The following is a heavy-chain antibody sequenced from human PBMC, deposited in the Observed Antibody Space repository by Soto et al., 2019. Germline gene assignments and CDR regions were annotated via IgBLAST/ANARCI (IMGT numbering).Heavy chain of an antibody. CDR3: ARDSGVATISLNWFDP. Sequence: PGGSLRLSCAASGFTFSSYAMHWVRQAPGKGLEWVAVISYDGSNKYYADSVKGRFTISRDNSKNTLYLQMNSLRAEDTAVYYCARDSGVATISLNWFDPWGQGTLVTVSS. J-gene: IGHJ5*02. V-gene: IGHV3-30-3*01. CDR2: ISYDGSNK. D-gene: IGHD2-15*01. CDR1: GFTFSSYA.